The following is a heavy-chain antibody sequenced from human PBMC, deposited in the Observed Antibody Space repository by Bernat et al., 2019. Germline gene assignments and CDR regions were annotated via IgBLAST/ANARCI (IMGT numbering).Heavy chain of an antibody. CDR3: AREGWVYEIPPRVYGMDV. CDR1: GFTFSSYW. CDR2: IKQDGSEK. J-gene: IGHJ6*02. D-gene: IGHD2/OR15-2a*01. V-gene: IGHV3-7*01. Sequence: EVQLVESGGGLVQPGGSLRLSCAASGFTFSSYWMSWVRQAPGKGLEWAANIKQDGSEKYFVDSVKGRFTIYRDNAKNSLFLQMNSLRAEDTAVYYCAREGWVYEIPPRVYGMDVWGQGTTVTVSS.